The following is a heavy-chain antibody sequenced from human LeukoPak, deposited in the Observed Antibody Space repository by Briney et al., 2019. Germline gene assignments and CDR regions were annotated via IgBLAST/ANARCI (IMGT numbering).Heavy chain of an antibody. Sequence: SETLSLTCTVSGGSISSYYWSWIRQPAGKGLEWIGRIYTSGSTNYNPSLKSRVTMSVDTSKNQFSLKLSSVTAADTAVYYCARVELDCSSTSCYAVHFDYWGQGTLVTVSS. CDR1: GGSISSYY. D-gene: IGHD2-2*01. J-gene: IGHJ4*02. CDR2: IYTSGST. CDR3: ARVELDCSSTSCYAVHFDY. V-gene: IGHV4-4*07.